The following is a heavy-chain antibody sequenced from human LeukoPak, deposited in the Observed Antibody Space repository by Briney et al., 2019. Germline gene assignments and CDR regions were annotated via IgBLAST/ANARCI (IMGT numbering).Heavy chain of an antibody. CDR2: INPNSGGT. J-gene: IGHJ4*02. CDR3: ARVGGPNHWRYYFDY. D-gene: IGHD2-8*02. Sequence: GASVKVSCKASGYTFTGYYMHWVRQAPGQGLEWMGWINPNSGGTNYAQKFQGRVTMTRDTSISTAYMELSRLRSDDTAVYYCARVGGPNHWRYYFDYWGQGTLVTVSS. V-gene: IGHV1-2*02. CDR1: GYTFTGYY.